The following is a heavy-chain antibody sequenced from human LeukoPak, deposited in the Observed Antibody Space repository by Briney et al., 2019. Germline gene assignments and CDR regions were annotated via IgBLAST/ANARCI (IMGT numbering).Heavy chain of an antibody. J-gene: IGHJ4*02. Sequence: GGSLRLSCAASGFTFSSYAMSWVRQAPGTGLEWVSAISGSGGSTYYADSVKGRFTISRDNSKNTLYLQMNSLRAEDTAVYYCAKPMTGGYRYLDYWGQGTLVTVSS. D-gene: IGHD3-22*01. CDR2: ISGSGGST. V-gene: IGHV3-23*01. CDR3: AKPMTGGYRYLDY. CDR1: GFTFSSYA.